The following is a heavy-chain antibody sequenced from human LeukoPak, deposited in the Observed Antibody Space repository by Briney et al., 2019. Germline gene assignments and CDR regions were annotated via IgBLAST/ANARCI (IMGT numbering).Heavy chain of an antibody. Sequence: ASVKVSCKTSGYNFITHSISWVRQAPGQGLEWLGWITSYSGYDKTNYAQRLQGRVTMTTDTSTNTAYMELRSLRSDDTAVYFCAGGFVLPGSYLGAPTYFDYWGQGTLVTVSS. D-gene: IGHD3-9*01. CDR3: AGGFVLPGSYLGAPTYFDY. CDR1: GYNFITHS. J-gene: IGHJ4*02. V-gene: IGHV1-18*01. CDR2: ITSYSGYDKT.